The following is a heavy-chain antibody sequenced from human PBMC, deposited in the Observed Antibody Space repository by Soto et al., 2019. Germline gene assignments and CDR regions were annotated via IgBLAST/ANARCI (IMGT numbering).Heavy chain of an antibody. V-gene: IGHV2-5*02. CDR3: ARLPEDLYYFEY. D-gene: IGHD2-15*01. J-gene: IGHJ4*02. CDR1: GFSLSTSGVG. CDR2: IYWDDDK. Sequence: QITLKESGPTLVKPTQTLTLTCTFSGFSLSTSGVGVGWIRQPPGKALEWLALIYWDDDKRYSTSLKSRLTITKDTSKNQVVLTMTNMDPVDTAAYYCARLPEDLYYFEYWRQATLVTVAS.